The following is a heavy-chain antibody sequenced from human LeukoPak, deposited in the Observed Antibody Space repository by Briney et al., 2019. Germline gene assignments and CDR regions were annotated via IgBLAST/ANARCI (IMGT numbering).Heavy chain of an antibody. CDR2: IYHSGST. Sequence: SETLSLTCAVSGGSISSGGYSWSWIRQPPGKGLEWIGYIYHSGSTYYNPSLKSRVTISVDRSKNQFSLKLSSVTAADTAVYYCARVDVVATAAFDHWGQGTLVTVSS. CDR3: ARVDVVATAAFDH. J-gene: IGHJ4*02. V-gene: IGHV4-30-2*01. CDR1: GGSISSGGYS. D-gene: IGHD5-12*01.